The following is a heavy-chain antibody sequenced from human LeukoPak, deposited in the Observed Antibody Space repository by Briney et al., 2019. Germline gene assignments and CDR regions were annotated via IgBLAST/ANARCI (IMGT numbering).Heavy chain of an antibody. CDR1: GFTFSDYY. Sequence: GGSLRLSCAASGFTFSDYYMSWIRQAPGKGLEWVSYISSSSSYTNYADSVKGRFTISRDNAKNSLYPQMNSLRAEDTAVYYCARDRGTKAFDYWGQGTLVTVSS. J-gene: IGHJ4*02. CDR2: ISSSSSYT. CDR3: ARDRGTKAFDY. V-gene: IGHV3-11*06.